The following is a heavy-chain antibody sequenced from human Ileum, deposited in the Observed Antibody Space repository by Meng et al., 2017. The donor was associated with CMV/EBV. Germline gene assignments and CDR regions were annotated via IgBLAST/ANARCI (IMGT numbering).Heavy chain of an antibody. CDR2: ITGTSYYI. J-gene: IGHJ5*02. CDR1: GFTFSTYS. V-gene: IGHV3-21*01. Sequence: GESLKISCAASGFTFSTYSMNWVRQAPGKGLEWVSSITGTSYYIYYADSVKGRFAISRDNAKNSLYLQMNSLRAEDTAVYYCVRVRDSGAHYGPWFDPWGQGTLVTVSS. CDR3: VRVRDSGAHYGPWFDP. D-gene: IGHD4-17*01.